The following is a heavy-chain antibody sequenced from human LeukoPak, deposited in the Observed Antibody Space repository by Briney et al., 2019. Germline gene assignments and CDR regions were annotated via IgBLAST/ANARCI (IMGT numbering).Heavy chain of an antibody. D-gene: IGHD5-12*01. CDR3: ARQRGYRGYNIRGKDYYYYYGMTV. J-gene: IGHJ6*04. CDR2: IYPGDSDT. Sequence: GESLKISCKGSGYRFTSYWIGWVRQMPGKGLEWMGIIYPGDSDTRYSPSFQGQVTISADKSISTAYLQWSSLKASDTAMYYCARQRGYRGYNIRGKDYYYYYGMTVWAKGPRSPSPQ. V-gene: IGHV5-51*01. CDR1: GYRFTSYW.